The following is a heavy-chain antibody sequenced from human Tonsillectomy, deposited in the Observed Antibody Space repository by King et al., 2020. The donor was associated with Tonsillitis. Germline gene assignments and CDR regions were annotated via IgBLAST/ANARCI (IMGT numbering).Heavy chain of an antibody. CDR3: ARGGSPGGWYLDY. D-gene: IGHD6-19*01. J-gene: IGHJ4*02. V-gene: IGHV3-21*01. CDR2: ISSSSSYI. CDR1: GFTFSSYS. Sequence: VQLVESGGGLVKPGGSLRLSCAASGFTFSSYSMNWVRQAPGKGLEWVSSISSSSSYIFYADSVKGRFTISRDNAKNSLYLQMNRLRAEDTAVYYCARGGSPGGWYLDYWGQGTLVTVSS.